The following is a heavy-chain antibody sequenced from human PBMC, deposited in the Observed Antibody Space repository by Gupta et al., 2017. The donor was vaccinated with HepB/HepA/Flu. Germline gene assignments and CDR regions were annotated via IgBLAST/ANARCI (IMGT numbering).Heavy chain of an antibody. J-gene: IGHJ6*02. CDR3: ARGRGTYYYYGMGV. CDR1: GGSISRYY. D-gene: IGHD1-1*01. V-gene: IGHV4-59*08. Sequence: QVQLQESGPGLVKPSETLSLTCTVSGGSISRYYWSWIRQPPGKGLEWIGYIYYSGTTNYNPSLKSRVTISVDTSKNQFSLKLSSVTAADTAVYYCARGRGTYYYYGMGVWGQGTTVTVSS. CDR2: IYYSGTT.